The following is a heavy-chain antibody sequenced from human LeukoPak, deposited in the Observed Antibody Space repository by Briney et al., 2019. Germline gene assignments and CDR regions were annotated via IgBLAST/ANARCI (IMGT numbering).Heavy chain of an antibody. V-gene: IGHV3-20*04. CDR3: AKPSIAGTKGSAFDI. Sequence: GGPLRLSCAASGFTFDDYGMSWVRQAPGKGLEWVSGINWNGGSTGYADSVKGRFTISRDNAKNSLYLQMNSLRAEDTALYYCAKPSIAGTKGSAFDIWGQGTMVTVSS. J-gene: IGHJ3*02. CDR1: GFTFDDYG. D-gene: IGHD1-7*01. CDR2: INWNGGST.